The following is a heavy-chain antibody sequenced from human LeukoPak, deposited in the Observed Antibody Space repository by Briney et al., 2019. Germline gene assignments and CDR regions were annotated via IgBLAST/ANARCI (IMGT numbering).Heavy chain of an antibody. D-gene: IGHD5-24*01. CDR1: GFSVRDNY. V-gene: IGHV3-53*01. CDR3: ASRDGYEFGY. J-gene: IGHJ4*02. CDR2: IYTGGST. Sequence: GGSLRLSCVASGFSVRDNYMSWVRQAPGKGLEWVSVIYTGGSTYYADSVRGRFTISRDNSKNTLFLQMNSLRAEDTAVYYCASRDGYEFGYWGQGILVTVSS.